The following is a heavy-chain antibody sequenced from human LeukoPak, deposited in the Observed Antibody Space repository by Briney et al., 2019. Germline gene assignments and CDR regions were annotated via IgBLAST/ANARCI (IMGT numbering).Heavy chain of an antibody. V-gene: IGHV1-18*01. CDR1: VYTFTIYG. CDR3: ARDPSGGEGYYYYMDV. Sequence: ASVKVSCKASVYTFTIYGISVGRQAPGQGGEWMVWISTYKGNTNYAHKLQGRVTMTTDTSTSTAYMEMRRMSSDDTALYYCARDPSGGEGYYYYMDVWGKGTTVTVSS. J-gene: IGHJ6*03. D-gene: IGHD6-19*01. CDR2: ISTYKGNT.